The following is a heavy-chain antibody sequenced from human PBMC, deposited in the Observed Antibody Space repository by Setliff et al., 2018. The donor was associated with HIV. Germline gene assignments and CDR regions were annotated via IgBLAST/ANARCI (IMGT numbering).Heavy chain of an antibody. V-gene: IGHV4-61*01. J-gene: IGHJ3*02. CDR1: GVSVRSGSYY. Sequence: PSETLSLTCTVSGVSVRSGSYYWSWIRQPPGKGLEWIGYLYYTDNTNYNPSLKSRVTISVDTSKNQFSLKLSSVTVADTAVYYCARVSSDAFDIWGQETVVTVSS. CDR3: ARVSSDAFDI. CDR2: LYYTDNT. D-gene: IGHD6-6*01.